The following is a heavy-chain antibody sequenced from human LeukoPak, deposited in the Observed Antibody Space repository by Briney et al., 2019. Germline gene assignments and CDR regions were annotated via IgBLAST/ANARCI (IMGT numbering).Heavy chain of an antibody. J-gene: IGHJ6*02. CDR2: IRSKAYRGTT. D-gene: IGHD5-18*01. CDR3: ARGPIQLWIHNAMDV. V-gene: IGHV3-49*04. CDR1: GFTFGDHA. Sequence: GGSLRLSCRGYGFTFGDHAMSWVRQAPGKGLEWVGFIRSKAYRGTTEYAASVKGRFTISRDDSTSIAYLQMNSLRIEDTAEYYCARGPIQLWIHNAMDVWGQGTTVTVSS.